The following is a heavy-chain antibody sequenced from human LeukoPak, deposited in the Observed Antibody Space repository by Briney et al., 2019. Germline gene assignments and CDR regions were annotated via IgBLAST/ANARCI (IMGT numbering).Heavy chain of an antibody. D-gene: IGHD3-9*01. CDR2: INPNSGGT. V-gene: IGHV1-2*04. J-gene: IGHJ4*02. CDR1: GYTFTGYY. CDR3: ARGPVYDILTGWLYYFDY. Sequence: GASVKVSCKASGYTFTGYYMHWVRQAPGQGLEWMGWINPNSGGTNYAQKFQGWVTMTRDTSISTAYMELSRLRSDDTAVYYCARGPVYDILTGWLYYFDYWGQGTLVTVSS.